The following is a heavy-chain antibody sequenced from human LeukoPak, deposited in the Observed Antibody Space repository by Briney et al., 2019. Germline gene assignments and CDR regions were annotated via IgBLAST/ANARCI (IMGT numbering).Heavy chain of an antibody. CDR2: IDPSDSYT. J-gene: IGHJ4*02. D-gene: IGHD6-19*01. Sequence: KPGESLRISCKGSGYSFTSYWISWVRQMPGKGLEWMGRIDPSDSYTNYSPSFQGHVTISADKSISTAYLQWSSLMASDTAMYYCARLLFGYSSGWYACFDYWGQGTLVTVSS. CDR1: GYSFTSYW. V-gene: IGHV5-10-1*01. CDR3: ARLLFGYSSGWYACFDY.